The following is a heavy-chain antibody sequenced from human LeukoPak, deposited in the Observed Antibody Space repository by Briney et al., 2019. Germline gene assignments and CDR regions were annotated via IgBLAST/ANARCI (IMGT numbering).Heavy chain of an antibody. CDR2: IYTSGST. Sequence: KPSETLSLTCTVSGGSISSYYWRWIRQPPGKGLEWIGYIYTSGSTNYNPSLKSRVTISVDTSKNQFSLKLSSVTAGDTAVYYCARGGAYSLSYFDPWGQGTLVTVSS. V-gene: IGHV4-4*09. CDR1: GGSISSYY. CDR3: ARGGAYSLSYFDP. D-gene: IGHD3-10*01. J-gene: IGHJ5*02.